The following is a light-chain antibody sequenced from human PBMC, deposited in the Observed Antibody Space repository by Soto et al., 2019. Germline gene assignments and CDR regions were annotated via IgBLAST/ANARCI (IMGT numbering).Light chain of an antibody. CDR2: AAS. Sequence: EIVLTQSPGIVSLSPGERVALSCRASENVRSSYISWYQQRPGLAPRLLIFAASSRATGIPERFNGSGSGTDFTLTISRLETEDVAVYYCQHYGHLWTFGQGTKVEIK. V-gene: IGKV3-20*01. J-gene: IGKJ1*01. CDR3: QHYGHLWT. CDR1: ENVRSSY.